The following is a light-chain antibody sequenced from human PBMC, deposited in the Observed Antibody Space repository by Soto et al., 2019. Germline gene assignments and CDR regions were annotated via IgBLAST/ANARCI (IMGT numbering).Light chain of an antibody. J-gene: IGKJ5*01. Sequence: EIVMTQSPATLSVSPGESATLSCRASQSVSGNLAWYQQKPGQAPGLLIYGASTRATGIPARFSGSGSGTEFTLTISSLQSEDFVVYYCQQYNNWLITFGQGTRLEIK. CDR1: QSVSGN. V-gene: IGKV3-15*01. CDR2: GAS. CDR3: QQYNNWLIT.